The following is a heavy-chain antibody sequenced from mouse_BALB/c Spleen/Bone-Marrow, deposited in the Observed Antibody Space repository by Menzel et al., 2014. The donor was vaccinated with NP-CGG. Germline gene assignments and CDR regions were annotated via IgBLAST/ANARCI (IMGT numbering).Heavy chain of an antibody. J-gene: IGHJ3*01. V-gene: IGHV1-4*01. D-gene: IGHD2-2*01. Sequence: VQLQESGAELARPGASVKMSCKASGYTFTYYTMYWVKQRPGQGLEWIGYINPNSDYTNYNQKFKDKATLTADKSSSTAYMQLSSLTSEDSAVYYCAREVYGSWFAYWGHGTLVTVSA. CDR2: INPNSDYT. CDR1: GYTFTYYT. CDR3: AREVYGSWFAY.